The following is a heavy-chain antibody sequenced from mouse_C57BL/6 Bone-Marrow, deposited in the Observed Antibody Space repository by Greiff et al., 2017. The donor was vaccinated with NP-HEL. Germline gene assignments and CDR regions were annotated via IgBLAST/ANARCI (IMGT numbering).Heavy chain of an antibody. CDR1: GYTFTSYW. Sequence: QVQLQQSGAELVKPGASVKLSCKASGYTFTSYWMHWVKQRPGQGLEWIGMIHPNSGSTNYNEKFKSKATLTVDKSSSTAYMQLSSLTSEDSAVYYCARGGQLRLAWFAYWGQGTLVTVSA. J-gene: IGHJ3*01. CDR3: ARGGQLRLAWFAY. CDR2: IHPNSGST. V-gene: IGHV1-64*01. D-gene: IGHD3-2*02.